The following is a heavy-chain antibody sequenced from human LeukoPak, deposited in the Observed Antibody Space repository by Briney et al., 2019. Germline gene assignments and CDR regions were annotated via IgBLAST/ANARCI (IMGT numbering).Heavy chain of an antibody. V-gene: IGHV4-59*02. CDR2: FSYSGST. Sequence: ASETLSLTCTVSGASVSNYYWSWIRQPPGKGLEWIGYFSYSGSTNYNPSLKSRVTISVDTSKNQFPLKLSSVTAADTAVYYCARGPLDSGYTYFDYWGQGTLVSVAS. J-gene: IGHJ4*02. CDR3: ARGPLDSGYTYFDY. CDR1: GASVSNYY. D-gene: IGHD5-12*01.